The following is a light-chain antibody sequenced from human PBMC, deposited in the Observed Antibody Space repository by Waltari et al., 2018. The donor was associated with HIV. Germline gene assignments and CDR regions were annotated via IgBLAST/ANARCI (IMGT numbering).Light chain of an antibody. CDR3: QQYNIRPRGNT. CDR2: GAA. Sequence: DIVMTQSPAILSVSPGERVTISCRASQRVGSNVAWYQQKVGQATRLLIYGAATRAAEIPVRFSGMGSGTDFTLTIDSLQSEDFATYYCQQYNIRPRGNTFGQGTKLQIK. CDR1: QRVGSN. J-gene: IGKJ2*01. V-gene: IGKV3-15*01.